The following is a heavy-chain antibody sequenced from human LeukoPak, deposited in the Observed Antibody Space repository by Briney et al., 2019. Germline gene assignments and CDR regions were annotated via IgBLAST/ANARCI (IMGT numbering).Heavy chain of an antibody. Sequence: SSETLSLTCTVSGGSISSYYWSWIRQPPGKGLEWIGYIYYSGSTNYNPSLKSRVTISVDTSKNQFSLKLSSVTAADTAVYYCARLRPAMVSSEFDYWRQGTLVTVSS. J-gene: IGHJ4*02. V-gene: IGHV4-59*08. D-gene: IGHD5-18*01. CDR1: GGSISSYY. CDR2: IYYSGST. CDR3: ARLRPAMVSSEFDY.